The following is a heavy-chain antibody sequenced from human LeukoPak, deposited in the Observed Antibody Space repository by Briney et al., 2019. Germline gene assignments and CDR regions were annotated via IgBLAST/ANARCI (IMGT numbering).Heavy chain of an antibody. D-gene: IGHD6-13*01. Sequence: GRSLRLSCSASGFTFSLYAMDWVRQAPGKGLEWVAFISNDGRNDHYADSVKGRFTISRDNAKNTVYMQMNSLRAEDTAVYYCAKYSSSSNYYLGMAVWGEGSTVTV. CDR2: ISNDGRND. V-gene: IGHV3-30*18. CDR1: GFTFSLYA. J-gene: IGHJ6*02. CDR3: AKYSSSSNYYLGMAV.